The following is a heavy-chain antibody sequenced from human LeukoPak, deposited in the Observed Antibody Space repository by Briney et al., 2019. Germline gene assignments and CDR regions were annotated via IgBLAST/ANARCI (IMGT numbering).Heavy chain of an antibody. V-gene: IGHV3-23*01. CDR2: ISGSGGSA. Sequence: PGGSLRLSCAASGFTFSSYAMSWVRQAPGKGLEWVSAISGSGGSAYYADSVKGRFTISRDNSKNTLYLQMNSLRAEDTAVYYCAKDLSVLWFGESSWGQGTLVTVSS. CDR1: GFTFSSYA. D-gene: IGHD3-10*01. J-gene: IGHJ4*02. CDR3: AKDLSVLWFGESS.